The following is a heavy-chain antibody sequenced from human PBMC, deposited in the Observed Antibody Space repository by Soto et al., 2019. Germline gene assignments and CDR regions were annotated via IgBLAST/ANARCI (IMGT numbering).Heavy chain of an antibody. CDR1: GFSFSTYA. V-gene: IGHV3-33*01. Sequence: GGSLRLSCAVSGFSFSTYAMHWVRQAPGKGLEWLAIIWFDGVKEYYAESVRGRFTISIDNSKNTVFLQMDTVGAEDSALYYCTRDTFDVWGQGNTVTVSS. J-gene: IGHJ6*02. CDR3: TRDTFDV. CDR2: IWFDGVKE.